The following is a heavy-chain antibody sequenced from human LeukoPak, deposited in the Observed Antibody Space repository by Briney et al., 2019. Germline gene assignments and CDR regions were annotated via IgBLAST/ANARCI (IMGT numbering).Heavy chain of an antibody. J-gene: IGHJ4*02. D-gene: IGHD3-10*01. Sequence: RASETLSLTCTVSGGSISSYYWSWIRQPPGKGLEWIGYIYYSGSTNYNPSLKSRVTISVDTSKNQFSLKLSSVTAADTAVYYCARLLNYYGSGSYFDYWGQGTLVTVSS. V-gene: IGHV4-59*01. CDR2: IYYSGST. CDR3: ARLLNYYGSGSYFDY. CDR1: GGSISSYY.